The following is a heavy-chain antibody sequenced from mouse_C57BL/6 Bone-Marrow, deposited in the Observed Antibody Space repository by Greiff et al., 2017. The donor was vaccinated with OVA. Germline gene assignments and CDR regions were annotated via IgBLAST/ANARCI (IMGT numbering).Heavy chain of an antibody. D-gene: IGHD2-10*02. J-gene: IGHJ4*01. CDR3: LYGNVLYAMDY. V-gene: IGHV1-81*01. CDR2: IYPRSGNT. CDR1: GYTFTSYG. Sequence: VKLVESGAELARPGASVTLSCKASGYTFTSYGISWVKQRTGQGLEWIGEIYPRSGNTYYNEKFKGKATLTADKSSSTAYMELRSLTSEDSAVYFCLYGNVLYAMDYWGQGTSVTVSS.